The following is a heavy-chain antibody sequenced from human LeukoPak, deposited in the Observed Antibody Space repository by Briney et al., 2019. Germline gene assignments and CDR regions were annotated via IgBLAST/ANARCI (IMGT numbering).Heavy chain of an antibody. CDR3: AGGYSYGSPDY. CDR2: INHSGST. Sequence: PSETLSLTCAVYGGSFSGYYWSWIRQPAGKGLEWIGEINHSGSTDYNPSLKSRVTISVDTSKNQFSLKLSSVTAADTAVYYCAGGYSYGSPDYWGQGTLVTVSS. CDR1: GGSFSGYY. J-gene: IGHJ4*02. V-gene: IGHV4-34*01. D-gene: IGHD5-18*01.